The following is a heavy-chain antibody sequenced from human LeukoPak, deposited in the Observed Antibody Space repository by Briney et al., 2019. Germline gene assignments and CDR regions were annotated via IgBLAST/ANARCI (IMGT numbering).Heavy chain of an antibody. V-gene: IGHV3-21*01. D-gene: IGHD2-15*01. CDR2: ITKSGSYI. CDR3: ARDQSRLYCSGSTCPPGY. CDR1: RFTFSDYN. Sequence: GGSLRLSCAASRFTFSDYNMNWVRQAPGKGLEWVSSITKSGSYIYYADSVKGRFTISRDNAKNSLYLQMNSLRAEDTAVYYCARDQSRLYCSGSTCPPGYWGQGTLVTVSS. J-gene: IGHJ4*02.